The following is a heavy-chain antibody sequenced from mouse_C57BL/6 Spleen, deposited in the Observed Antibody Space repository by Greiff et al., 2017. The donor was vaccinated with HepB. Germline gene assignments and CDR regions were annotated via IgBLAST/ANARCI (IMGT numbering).Heavy chain of an antibody. CDR1: GFTFSDYY. CDR2: ISNGGGST. Sequence: EVKLEESGGGLVQPGGSLKLSCAASGFTFSDYYMYWVRQTPEKRLEWVAYISNGGGSTYYPDTVKGRFTISRDNAKNTLYLQMSRLKSEDTAMYYCARAGLYYYGSSPFAYWGQGTLVTVSA. V-gene: IGHV5-12*01. J-gene: IGHJ3*01. CDR3: ARAGLYYYGSSPFAY. D-gene: IGHD1-1*01.